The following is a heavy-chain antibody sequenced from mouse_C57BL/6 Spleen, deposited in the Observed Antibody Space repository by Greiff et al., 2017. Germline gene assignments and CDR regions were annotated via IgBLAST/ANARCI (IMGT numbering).Heavy chain of an antibody. CDR1: GYAFSSYW. Sequence: VQLQQSGAELVKPGASVKISCKASGYAFSSYWMNWVKQRPGKGLEWIGQIYPGDGDTNYNGKFKGKATLTADKSSSTAYMQLSSLTSEDSAVYFCARGSLNYYGSSWFAYWGQGTLVTVSA. V-gene: IGHV1-80*01. J-gene: IGHJ3*01. D-gene: IGHD1-1*01. CDR3: ARGSLNYYGSSWFAY. CDR2: IYPGDGDT.